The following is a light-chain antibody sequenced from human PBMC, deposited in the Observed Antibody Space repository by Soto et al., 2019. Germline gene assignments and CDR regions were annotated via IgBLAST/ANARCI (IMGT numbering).Light chain of an antibody. J-gene: IGLJ1*01. V-gene: IGLV2-14*01. Sequence: QSVLTQPASVSGSPGQTITISCTGTSSDVGAYNYVSWYQQHPGKAPKLMIYEVSNRPSGVSDRFSGSKSGNTASLTISGRQAADEADYYCSSKRTTASLVFGTGTKATVL. CDR2: EVS. CDR3: SSKRTTASLV. CDR1: SSDVGAYNY.